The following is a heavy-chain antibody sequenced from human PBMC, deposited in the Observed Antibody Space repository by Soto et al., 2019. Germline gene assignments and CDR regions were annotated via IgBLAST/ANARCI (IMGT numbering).Heavy chain of an antibody. V-gene: IGHV4-34*01. CDR2: INHSGST. J-gene: IGHJ4*02. CDR3: ARGLVDYGDYFDY. D-gene: IGHD4-17*01. Sequence: SETLSLTSAVYGGSFSGYYWSWIRQPPGKGLEWIGEINHSGSTNYNPSLKSRVTISVDTSKNQFSLKLSSVTAADTAVYYCARGLVDYGDYFDYWGQGTLVTVAS. CDR1: GGSFSGYY.